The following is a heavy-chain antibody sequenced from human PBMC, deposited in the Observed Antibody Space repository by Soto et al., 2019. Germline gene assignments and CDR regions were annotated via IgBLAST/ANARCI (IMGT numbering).Heavy chain of an antibody. CDR2: MSYDGCDT. CDR1: GFIFSDNG. D-gene: IGHD2-8*02. CDR3: TLVRVADSALDH. V-gene: IGHV3-30*02. Sequence: PGGSLRLSCVGSGFIFSDNGMHWVRQTPGKGLEWVAFMSYDGCDTLYADSVKVRCTISRDNSKNTLFLHRSNLRAEDTGIYYCTLVRVADSALDHWGQGTLVTVSS. J-gene: IGHJ4*02.